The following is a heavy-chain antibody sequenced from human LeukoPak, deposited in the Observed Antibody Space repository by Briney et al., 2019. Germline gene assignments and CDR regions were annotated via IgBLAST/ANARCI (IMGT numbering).Heavy chain of an antibody. CDR3: ARSAPRYCSSTSCYGGLLEFDP. CDR1: GGSISSGGYY. Sequence: SETLSLTCTVSGGSISSGGYYWSWIRQPPGKGLEWIGSIHYRGNTYYNPSLKSRVTISVDTSKNQFSLKLSSVTAADTAVYYCARSAPRYCSSTSCYGGLLEFDPWGQGTLVTVSS. CDR2: IHYRGNT. V-gene: IGHV4-39*01. D-gene: IGHD2-2*01. J-gene: IGHJ5*02.